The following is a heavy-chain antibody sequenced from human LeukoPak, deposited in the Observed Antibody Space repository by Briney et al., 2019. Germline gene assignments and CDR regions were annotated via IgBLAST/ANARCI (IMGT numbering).Heavy chain of an antibody. CDR3: ARRSGSSWYFYFDY. CDR1: GFTFDDHG. CDR2: IKWDGGRT. Sequence: RTGGSLRLSCAASGFTFDDHGMSWVRHAPGKGLEWVSGIKWDGGRTGYADSVKGRFTISRDNAKNSVYLQMNSLRAEDTALYYCARRSGSSWYFYFDYWGQGTLVTVSS. V-gene: IGHV3-20*04. D-gene: IGHD6-13*01. J-gene: IGHJ4*02.